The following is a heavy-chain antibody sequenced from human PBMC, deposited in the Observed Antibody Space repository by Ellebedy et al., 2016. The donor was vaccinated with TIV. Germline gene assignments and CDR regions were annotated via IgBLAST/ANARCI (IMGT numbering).Heavy chain of an antibody. D-gene: IGHD3/OR15-3a*01. CDR2: SSAYNGKT. CDR1: GVTFSTFG. V-gene: IGHV1-18*01. J-gene: IGHJ4*02. Sequence: AASVKVSCKASGVTFSTFGISWVRQARGQGLEWMGWSSAYNGKTDYAQRVKDRGTMTTDTSTTTAYLERRSLESDDTAIYYWAAWTGWPPLPGYWGQGSLVTVSS. CDR3: AAWTGWPPLPGY.